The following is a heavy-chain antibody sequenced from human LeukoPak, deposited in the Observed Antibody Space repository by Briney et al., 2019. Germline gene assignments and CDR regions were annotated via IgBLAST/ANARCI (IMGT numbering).Heavy chain of an antibody. J-gene: IGHJ4*02. Sequence: ASVKVSCRASGYTFTSYYMHWVRQAPGQGLEWMGIINPSGGDTSYAQKFQGRLTMTRDTSTNTVYMELTSLRSEDAAVYYCAREVMDNLRFDYWGQGTLVTVSS. D-gene: IGHD1-14*01. CDR3: AREVMDNLRFDY. V-gene: IGHV1-46*01. CDR2: INPSGGDT. CDR1: GYTFTSYY.